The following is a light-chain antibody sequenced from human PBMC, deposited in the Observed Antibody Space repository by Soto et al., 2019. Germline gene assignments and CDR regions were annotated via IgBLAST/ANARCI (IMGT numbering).Light chain of an antibody. CDR3: QQRSYWPLT. Sequence: EIVLTQSPATLSLSPGEGATLSCRASQSVSSYLAWYQQKPGQAPSLLIYDASNRATGIPARFSGSGSGTDFTLTISSLEPEDSADYYCQQRSYWPLTFGQGTRLEMK. CDR2: DAS. V-gene: IGKV3-11*01. J-gene: IGKJ5*01. CDR1: QSVSSY.